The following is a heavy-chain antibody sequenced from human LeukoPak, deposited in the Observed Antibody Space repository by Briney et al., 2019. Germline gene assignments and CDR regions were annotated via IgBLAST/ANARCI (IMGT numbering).Heavy chain of an antibody. CDR3: AKDRGRRWLQFFDAFDI. CDR2: ISYDGSNK. J-gene: IGHJ3*02. CDR1: GFTFSSYG. Sequence: GGSLTLSCAASGFTFSSYGMHWVRQAPGKGLEWVAVISYDGSNKYYADSVKGRFTISRDNSKNSLYLQMNSLRTEDTALYYCAKDRGRRWLQFFDAFDIWGQGTMVTVSS. V-gene: IGHV3-30*18. D-gene: IGHD5-24*01.